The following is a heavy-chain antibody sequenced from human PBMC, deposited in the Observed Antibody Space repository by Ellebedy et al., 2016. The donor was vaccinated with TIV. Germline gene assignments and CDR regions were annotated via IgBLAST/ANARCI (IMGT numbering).Heavy chain of an antibody. Sequence: GGSLRLXXAASGFTFSSYAMHWVRQAPGKGLEWVAVISYDGSNKYYADSVKGRFTIYRDNSKNTLYLQMNSLRAEDTAVYYCARDATVTSLPLFDYWGQGTLVTVSS. CDR1: GFTFSSYA. CDR3: ARDATVTSLPLFDY. D-gene: IGHD4-11*01. V-gene: IGHV3-30-3*01. CDR2: ISYDGSNK. J-gene: IGHJ4*02.